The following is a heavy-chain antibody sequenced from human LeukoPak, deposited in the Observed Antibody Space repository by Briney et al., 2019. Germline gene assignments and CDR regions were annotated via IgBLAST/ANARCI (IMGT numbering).Heavy chain of an antibody. D-gene: IGHD3-10*01. J-gene: IGHJ4*02. CDR2: TYYRSKWYT. CDR3: ARLGSGSNY. V-gene: IGHV6-1*01. Sequence: SQTLSLTCAISGDSVSSNSVTWNWIRQSPSRGLEWLGRTYYRSKWYTEYAVSVKGRITINPDTSKNQFSLQLSSVNPEDTAVYYCARLGSGSNYWGQGTLVTVSS. CDR1: GDSVSSNSVT.